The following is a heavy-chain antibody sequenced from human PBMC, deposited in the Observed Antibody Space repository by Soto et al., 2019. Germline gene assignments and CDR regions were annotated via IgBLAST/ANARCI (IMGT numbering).Heavy chain of an antibody. V-gene: IGHV5-51*01. CDR3: ARSPRSSPYFDF. D-gene: IGHD6-13*01. CDR2: IYPGDHET. CDR1: GYTFSNFW. J-gene: IGHJ4*02. Sequence: LGESLKISCHCSGYTFSNFWIGWVRQLPGQGLEWMGIIYPGDHETRYSPSFLGKVTISAETSINTAYLQWSSLEASGSAFYFCARSPRSSPYFDFWGQGALVTVYS.